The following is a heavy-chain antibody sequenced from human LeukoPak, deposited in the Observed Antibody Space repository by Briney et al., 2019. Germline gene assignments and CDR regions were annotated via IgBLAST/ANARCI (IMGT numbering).Heavy chain of an antibody. CDR1: GYTFTSHG. V-gene: IGHV1-18*01. CDR2: ISAYNGNT. Sequence: GASVKVSCKASGYTFTSHGISWVRQAPGQGLEWMGWISAYNGNTNYAQNLQGRVTMTTDTSTSTAYMELRSLRSDDTAVYYCARDSYSSAWGLYYSDYWGQGTLVTVSS. J-gene: IGHJ4*02. D-gene: IGHD6-19*01. CDR3: ARDSYSSAWGLYYSDY.